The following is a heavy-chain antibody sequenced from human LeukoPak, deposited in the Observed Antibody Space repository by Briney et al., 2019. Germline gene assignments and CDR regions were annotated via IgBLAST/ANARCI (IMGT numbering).Heavy chain of an antibody. CDR2: IYTSGST. CDR1: GGSISSGSYY. V-gene: IGHV4-61*02. J-gene: IGHJ6*03. Sequence: SQTLSLTCTVSGGSISSGSYYWSWIRQPGGKGLEWIGRIYTSGSTNYNPSLKSRVTISVDTSKNQFSLKLSSVTAADTAVYYCAREVPSYYYYMDVWGKGTTVTVSS. CDR3: AREVPSYYYYMDV.